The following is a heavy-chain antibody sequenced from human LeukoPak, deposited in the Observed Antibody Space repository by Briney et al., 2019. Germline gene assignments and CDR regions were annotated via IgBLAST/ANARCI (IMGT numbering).Heavy chain of an antibody. D-gene: IGHD2-2*01. CDR1: GGSFSGYY. CDR3: ARTREAPAIVVVPAAMGAYYYGMDV. Sequence: PSETLSLTCAVYGGSFSGYYWSWIRQPPGKGLEWIGEINHSGSTNYNPSLKSRVTISVDTSKNQFSLKLSSVTAADTAVYYCARTREAPAIVVVPAAMGAYYYGMDVWGQGTTVTVSS. J-gene: IGHJ6*02. V-gene: IGHV4-34*01. CDR2: INHSGST.